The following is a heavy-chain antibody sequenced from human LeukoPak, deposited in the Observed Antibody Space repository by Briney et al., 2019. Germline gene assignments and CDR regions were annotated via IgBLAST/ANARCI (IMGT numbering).Heavy chain of an antibody. CDR1: DDSITIYY. CDR2: IYSGGST. CDR3: ARDQSYGIDAFDI. J-gene: IGHJ3*02. V-gene: IGHV3-53*01. D-gene: IGHD2-8*01. Sequence: PSETLSLTCTVSDDSITIYYWSWVHQAPGKGLEWVSVIYSGGSTYYADSVKGRFTISRDNSKNTLYLQMNSLRAEDTAVYYCARDQSYGIDAFDIWGQGTMVTVSS.